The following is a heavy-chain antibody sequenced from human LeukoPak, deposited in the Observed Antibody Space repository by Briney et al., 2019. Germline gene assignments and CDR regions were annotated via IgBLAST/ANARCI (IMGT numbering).Heavy chain of an antibody. V-gene: IGHV3-23*01. CDR2: LSATGGIT. D-gene: IGHD3-10*01. CDR1: GFTFSSYG. CDR3: ARPPHYYGSGSRDY. J-gene: IGHJ4*02. Sequence: GGSLRLSCAASGFTFSSYGMSWVRQAPGKGLEWVSALSATGGITYYADSVKGRFTISRDNSKNTLYLQMNSLRAEDTAVYYCARPPHYYGSGSRDYWGQGTLVTVSS.